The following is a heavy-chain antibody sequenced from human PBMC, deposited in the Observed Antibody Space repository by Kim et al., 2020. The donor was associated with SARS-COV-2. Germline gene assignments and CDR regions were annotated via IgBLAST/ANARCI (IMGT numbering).Heavy chain of an antibody. D-gene: IGHD6-25*01. CDR3: ARQKRAGSGMDV. J-gene: IGHJ6*02. Sequence: YELSVKSRTTINPATSKNQLSLQLNSVTPDDTAVYYCARQKRAGSGMDVWGQGTTVTVSS. V-gene: IGHV6-1*01.